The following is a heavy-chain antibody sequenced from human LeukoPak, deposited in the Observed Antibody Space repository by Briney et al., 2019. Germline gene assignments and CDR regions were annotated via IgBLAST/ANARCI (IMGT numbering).Heavy chain of an antibody. CDR1: GFTFDDYA. J-gene: IGHJ4*02. CDR3: ARDSGTYYYGSGTPY. CDR2: ISWNSGSI. Sequence: GGSLRLSCAASGFTFDDYAVHWVRQAPGKGLEWVSGISWNSGSIGYADSVKGRFTISRDNAKNSPYLQMNSLRAEDTAVYYCARDSGTYYYGSGTPYWGQGTLVTVSS. V-gene: IGHV3-9*01. D-gene: IGHD3-10*01.